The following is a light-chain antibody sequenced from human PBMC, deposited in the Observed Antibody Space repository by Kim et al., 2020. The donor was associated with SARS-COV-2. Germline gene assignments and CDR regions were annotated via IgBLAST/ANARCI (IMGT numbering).Light chain of an antibody. J-gene: IGLJ2*01. Sequence: YELTQPPSVSVAPGKTARITCGGNNIGSKSVHWYQQKPGQAPVVVIYYDSDRPSGIPERFSGSNSGNTATLTISRVEAGDEADYYCQVWDSSSDHVVFGGGTQLTVL. CDR1: NIGSKS. CDR3: QVWDSSSDHVV. CDR2: YDS. V-gene: IGLV3-21*04.